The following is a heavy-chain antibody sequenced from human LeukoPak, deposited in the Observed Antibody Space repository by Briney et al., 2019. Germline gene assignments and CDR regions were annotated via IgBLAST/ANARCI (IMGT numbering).Heavy chain of an antibody. CDR1: GYTFTSYY. D-gene: IGHD4-17*01. CDR2: INPSGGST. J-gene: IGHJ6*02. V-gene: IGHV1-46*01. Sequence: ASVKVSCKASGYTFTSYYMHWVRQAPGQGLEWMGIINPSGGSTSYAQKFQGRVNMTRDTSTSTVYMELSSLRSEDTAVYYCARDQGVYGDHGNYYYGMDVWGQGTTVTVSS. CDR3: ARDQGVYGDHGNYYYGMDV.